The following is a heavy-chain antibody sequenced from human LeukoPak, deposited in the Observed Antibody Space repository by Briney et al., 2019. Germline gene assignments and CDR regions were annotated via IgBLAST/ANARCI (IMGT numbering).Heavy chain of an antibody. CDR1: GFSFSGYG. CDR3: ARDRLAVTGTGPGWFDP. J-gene: IGHJ5*02. D-gene: IGHD6-19*01. CDR2: IWSDGTNN. V-gene: IGHV3-33*01. Sequence: PAGTLRLSCGASGFSFSGYGMHWVRQAPGKGQEWVAMIWSDGTNNYYDDPVKGRFTISRDNSKNTLYLKMNSLRSEDTAVYYCARDRLAVTGTGPGWFDPWGQGTLVTVSS.